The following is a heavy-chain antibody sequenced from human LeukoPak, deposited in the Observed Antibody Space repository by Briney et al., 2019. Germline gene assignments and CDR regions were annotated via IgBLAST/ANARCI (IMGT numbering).Heavy chain of an antibody. CDR3: ARTIAVAGHNWFDP. J-gene: IGHJ5*02. CDR1: GGSISSYY. V-gene: IGHV4-59*08. Sequence: PSETLSLTCTVSGGSISSYYWSWIRQPPGKGLEWIGYIYYSGSTNCNPSLKSRVTISVDTSKNQFSLKLSSVTAADTAVYYCARTIAVAGHNWFDPWGQGTLVTVSS. D-gene: IGHD6-19*01. CDR2: IYYSGST.